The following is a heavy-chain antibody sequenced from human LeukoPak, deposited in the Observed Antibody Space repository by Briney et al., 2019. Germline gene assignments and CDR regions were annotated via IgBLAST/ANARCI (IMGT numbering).Heavy chain of an antibody. Sequence: GGSLRLSCAASGFTFSSYWMHWVRQAPGKGLVWVSRINSDGSSTSYADSVKGRFTISRDNAKNTLYLQMNSLRAEDTAVYYCAREDIAAAANYWGQGTLVTVSS. CDR3: AREDIAAAANY. CDR2: INSDGSST. J-gene: IGHJ4*02. D-gene: IGHD6-13*01. V-gene: IGHV3-74*01. CDR1: GFTFSSYW.